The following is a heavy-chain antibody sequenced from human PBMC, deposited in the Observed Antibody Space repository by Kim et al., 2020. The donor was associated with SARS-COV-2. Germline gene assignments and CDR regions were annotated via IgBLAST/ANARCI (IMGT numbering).Heavy chain of an antibody. D-gene: IGHD4-4*01. CDR1: GGSISSYY. CDR2: IYYSGST. Sequence: SETLSLTCTVSGGSISSYYWSWIRQPPGKGLEWIGYIYYSGSTNYNPSLKSRVTISVDTSKNQFSLKLSSVTAADTAVYYCARNPTPTVTTVPGYYYYYG. J-gene: IGHJ6*01. V-gene: IGHV4-59*01. CDR3: ARNPTPTVTTVPGYYYYYG.